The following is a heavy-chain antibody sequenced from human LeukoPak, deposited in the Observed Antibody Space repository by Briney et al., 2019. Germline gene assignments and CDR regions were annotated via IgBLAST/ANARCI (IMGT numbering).Heavy chain of an antibody. Sequence: PSETLSLTCAVSGGSISSSNWWSWVRQPPGKGLEWIGEIYHSGSTNYNPSLKSRVTISVDKSENQFSLKLSSVTAADTAVYYCARAPSYYYDSSGSLPYWGRGTLVTVSS. CDR3: ARAPSYYYDSSGSLPY. V-gene: IGHV4-4*02. CDR2: IYHSGST. CDR1: GGSISSSNW. D-gene: IGHD3-22*01. J-gene: IGHJ4*02.